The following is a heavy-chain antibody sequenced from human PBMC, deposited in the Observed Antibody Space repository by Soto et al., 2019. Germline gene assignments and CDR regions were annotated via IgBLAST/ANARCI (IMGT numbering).Heavy chain of an antibody. J-gene: IGHJ5*02. CDR3: ARDYHCNSTRCSLNWFDP. CDR2: ISYSGSSQ. V-gene: IGHV3-30*04. D-gene: IGHD2-2*01. CDR1: GFSFSTYG. Sequence: PGGSLRLSCAASGFSFSTYGMHWVRQAPGKGLEWVALISYSGSSQYYADSVKGRFTISRDNSKNTLYLHANSLRTEDTAVYHCARDYHCNSTRCSLNWFDPWGQGTLVTVSS.